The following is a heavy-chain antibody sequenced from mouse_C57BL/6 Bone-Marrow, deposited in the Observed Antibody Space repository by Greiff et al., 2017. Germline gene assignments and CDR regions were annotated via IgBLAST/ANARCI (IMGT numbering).Heavy chain of an antibody. V-gene: IGHV1-64*01. CDR3: ATKLLLFMGY. CDR1: GYTFTSYW. CDR2: IHPNSGST. J-gene: IGHJ4*01. D-gene: IGHD2-10*01. Sequence: QVQLKQPGAELVKPGASVKLSCKASGYTFTSYWMHWVKQRPGQGLEWIGMIHPNSGSTNYNEKFKSKATLTVDKSSSTAYMQLSRLTSEDSAVYYCATKLLLFMGYWGQGTSVTVAS.